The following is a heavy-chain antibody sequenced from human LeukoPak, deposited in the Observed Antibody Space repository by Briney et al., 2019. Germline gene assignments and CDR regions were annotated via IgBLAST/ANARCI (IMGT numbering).Heavy chain of an antibody. D-gene: IGHD3-10*01. CDR2: INAGNGNT. Sequence: APVKVSCKASGYTFTSYAMHWVRQAPGQRLEWMGWINAGNGNTKYSQKLQGRVTITRDTSASTAYMELSSLRSEDTAVYYCARAHYGSGSWFDPWGQGTLVTVSS. CDR3: ARAHYGSGSWFDP. CDR1: GYTFTSYA. J-gene: IGHJ5*02. V-gene: IGHV1-3*01.